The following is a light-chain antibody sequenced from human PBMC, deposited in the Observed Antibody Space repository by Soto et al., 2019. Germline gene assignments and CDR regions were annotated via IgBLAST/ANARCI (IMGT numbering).Light chain of an antibody. CDR2: SAS. CDR1: QSVSSN. J-gene: IGKJ1*01. Sequence: ENVLTPSPATLSVSPGERSTLSCRASQSVSSNLAWYQQKPGQAPRLLIYSASSRATGIPDRFSGSGSGTDFTLTISRLEPEDFAVYYCQRYGGFGQGTKVDIK. V-gene: IGKV3-20*01. CDR3: QRYGG.